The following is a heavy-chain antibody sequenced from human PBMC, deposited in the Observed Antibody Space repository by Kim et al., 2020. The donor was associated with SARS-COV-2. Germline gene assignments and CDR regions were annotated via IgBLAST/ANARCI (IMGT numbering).Heavy chain of an antibody. D-gene: IGHD4-17*01. V-gene: IGHV3-11*01. Sequence: SVKGRFTISRDNAKNSLYLQMNSLRAEDTAVYYCARAYGDYAVYYYYGMDVWGQGTTVTVSS. J-gene: IGHJ6*02. CDR3: ARAYGDYAVYYYYGMDV.